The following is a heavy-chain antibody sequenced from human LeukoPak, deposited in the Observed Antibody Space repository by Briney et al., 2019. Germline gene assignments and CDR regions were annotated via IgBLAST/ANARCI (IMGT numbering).Heavy chain of an antibody. Sequence: GGSLRLSCAASGFTFSTYWMSWVRQAPGKGLEWVANIKQDGSEKYYVDSVKGRFTISRDNSKNTLYLQMNSLRAEDTAVYYCAKDPGLQTLDYWGQGTLVTVSS. J-gene: IGHJ4*02. CDR2: IKQDGSEK. V-gene: IGHV3-7*03. CDR3: AKDPGLQTLDY. CDR1: GFTFSTYW. D-gene: IGHD4-11*01.